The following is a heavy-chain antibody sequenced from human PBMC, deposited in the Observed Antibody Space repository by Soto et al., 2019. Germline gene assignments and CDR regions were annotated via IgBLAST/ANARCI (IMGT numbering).Heavy chain of an antibody. Sequence: QVQLVQSGAEVKKPGASVKVSCKASGYTFTSYGISWVRQAPGQGLEWMGWISAYNGNTNYAQKLQDRVTMTTDTSTSKAYMELRSRRSDDTAVYYCARVDYYGSGSDGRGSYYGMDVWGQGTTVTVSS. J-gene: IGHJ6*02. CDR1: GYTFTSYG. D-gene: IGHD3-10*01. CDR2: ISAYNGNT. V-gene: IGHV1-18*01. CDR3: ARVDYYGSGSDGRGSYYGMDV.